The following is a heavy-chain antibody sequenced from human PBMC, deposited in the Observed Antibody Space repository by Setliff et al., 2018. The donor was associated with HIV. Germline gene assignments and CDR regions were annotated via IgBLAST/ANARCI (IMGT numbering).Heavy chain of an antibody. J-gene: IGHJ6*02. CDR2: IYSNGNT. CDR3: ARGRSCSSSSCYLVYYYYYGMDV. V-gene: IGHV4-61*10. D-gene: IGHD2-2*01. CDR1: GGSISSRSYY. Sequence: SETLSLTCTVSGGSISSRSYYWSWLRQPAGKGLEWIGRIYSNGNTDYNPSLKSRVTISVDTAKNQFSLKLSSVTAADTAVYYCARGRSCSSSSCYLVYYYYYGMDVWGHGSTVTVS.